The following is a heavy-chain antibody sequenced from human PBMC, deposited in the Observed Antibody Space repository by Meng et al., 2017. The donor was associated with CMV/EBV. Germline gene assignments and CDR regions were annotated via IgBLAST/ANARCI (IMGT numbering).Heavy chain of an antibody. CDR2: ISASNGTT. D-gene: IGHD2-21*01. J-gene: IGHJ4*02. Sequence: SGYTFTSYGISWVRQAPGQGLEWMGWISASNGTTHYAQKLQGRVTMPTDTSTSTAYMELRSLRSDDTAVYYCARAAYCGGDCYPNFDYWGQGTLVTVSS. CDR3: ARAAYCGGDCYPNFDY. V-gene: IGHV1-18*01. CDR1: GYTFTSYG.